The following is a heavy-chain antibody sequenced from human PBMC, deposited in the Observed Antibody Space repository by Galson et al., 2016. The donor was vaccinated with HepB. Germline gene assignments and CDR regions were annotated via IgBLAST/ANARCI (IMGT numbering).Heavy chain of an antibody. Sequence: SLRLSCAASGFTFSTYSMNWVRRAPGKGLEWVSSLSGDSTYLYHADSVKGRFTISRDNAKKPLYLQMNRLRADDTAVYYCTRGGVFQKEDDYWGQGTLVTVSS. CDR2: LSGDSTYL. J-gene: IGHJ4*02. V-gene: IGHV3-21*01. CDR1: GFTFSTYS. CDR3: TRGGVFQKEDDY. D-gene: IGHD3-16*01.